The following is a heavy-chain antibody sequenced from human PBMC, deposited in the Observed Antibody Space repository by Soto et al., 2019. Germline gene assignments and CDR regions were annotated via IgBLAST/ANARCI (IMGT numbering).Heavy chain of an antibody. J-gene: IGHJ6*02. CDR1: GSSISSYY. CDR3: ARSIGYGMDV. V-gene: IGHV4-59*01. CDR2: IYYSGST. Sequence: PSETLSLTCTVSGSSISSYYWSWIRQPPGKGLEWIGYIYYSGSTNYNPSLKSRVTISVDTSKNQFSLKLSSVTAADTAVYYCARSIGYGMDVWGQGTTVTVSS. D-gene: IGHD3-3*02.